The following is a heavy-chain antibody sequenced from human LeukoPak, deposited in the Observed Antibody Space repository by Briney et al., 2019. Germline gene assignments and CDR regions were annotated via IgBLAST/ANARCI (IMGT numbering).Heavy chain of an antibody. D-gene: IGHD2-21*02. J-gene: IGHJ4*02. CDR3: ARLAYCGGDCEQSYFDY. CDR2: IYPGDSDT. V-gene: IGHV5-51*01. CDR1: GYSFTSYW. Sequence: GESLKISCKGSGYSFTSYWSGWVRQMPGKGLELMGIIYPGDSDTRYSPSFQGQVTISADKSISTAYLQWSSLKASDTAMYYCARLAYCGGDCEQSYFDYWGQGTLVTVSS.